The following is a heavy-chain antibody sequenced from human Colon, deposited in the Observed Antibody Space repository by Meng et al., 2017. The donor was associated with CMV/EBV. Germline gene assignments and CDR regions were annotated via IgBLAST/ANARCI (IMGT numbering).Heavy chain of an antibody. CDR3: ARGDRISVANYYYYTMDI. J-gene: IGHJ6*02. CDR2: VNSDGSVT. V-gene: IGHV3-74*01. Sequence: GGSLRLSCAAFEFTLSRFWMHWVRHAPGEGLMWVSRVNSDGSVTDYADSVKGRFTISRDNAKSMVYLEMNSLRVEDTAVYYCARGDRISVANYYYYTMDIWGQGTTVTVSS. D-gene: IGHD6-13*01. CDR1: EFTLSRFW.